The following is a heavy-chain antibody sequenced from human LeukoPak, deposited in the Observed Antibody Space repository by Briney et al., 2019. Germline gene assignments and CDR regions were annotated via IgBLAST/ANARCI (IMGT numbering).Heavy chain of an antibody. CDR2: IYYRRTT. Sequence: SSETLSLTCTVSGGSISSSNYYWGWIRQPPGKGLEWIGTIYYRRTTYYNTSLKSRVTISVDTSKNQFSLKLSSVTAADTAVYYCARQSLVQSYCSSTSCYPDNYWGQGTLVTVSS. D-gene: IGHD2-2*01. J-gene: IGHJ4*02. V-gene: IGHV4-39*01. CDR1: GGSISSSNYY. CDR3: ARQSLVQSYCSSTSCYPDNY.